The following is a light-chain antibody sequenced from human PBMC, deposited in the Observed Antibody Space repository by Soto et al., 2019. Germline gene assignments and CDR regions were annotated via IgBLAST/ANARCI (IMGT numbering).Light chain of an antibody. V-gene: IGKV3-20*01. Sequence: EIALTQSPGTLSSSPGERDTLSVRASRSGAGSYLAWYQQKPGQAPRLLIYGASSRASCIPYRFSGSGSGTDFTLTISRLEPEDFSVYYCQQYGSSPRIFGGGTKVEIK. J-gene: IGKJ4*01. CDR1: RSGAGSY. CDR3: QQYGSSPRI. CDR2: GAS.